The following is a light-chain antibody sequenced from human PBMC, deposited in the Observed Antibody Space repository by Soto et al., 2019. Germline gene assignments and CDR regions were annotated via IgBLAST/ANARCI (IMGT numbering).Light chain of an antibody. Sequence: EILMTQSPATLSVSPGERATLSCRASQSVSSNYLAWYQQRPGQAPRLLIYGASSRATGIPDRFSGSGSGTEFTLTISSLQPDDFATYYCQQYNSYSFGQGTKVDIK. CDR3: QQYNSYS. CDR1: QSVSSN. V-gene: IGKV3D-15*01. J-gene: IGKJ1*01. CDR2: GAS.